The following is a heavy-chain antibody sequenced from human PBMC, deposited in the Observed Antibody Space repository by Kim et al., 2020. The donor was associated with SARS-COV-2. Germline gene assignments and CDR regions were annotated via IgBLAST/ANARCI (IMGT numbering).Heavy chain of an antibody. CDR1: GGSSSGYY. D-gene: IGHD6-19*01. V-gene: IGHV4-34*01. CDR2: INHSGST. J-gene: IGHJ6*02. Sequence: SETLSLTCAVYGGSSSGYYWSWIRQPPGKGLEWIGEINHSGSTNYNPSLKSRVTISVDTSKNQFSLNLSSVTAADTAVYYCARVRIAVAWVRGYYYYGMDVWGQGSTVTVSS. CDR3: ARVRIAVAWVRGYYYYGMDV.